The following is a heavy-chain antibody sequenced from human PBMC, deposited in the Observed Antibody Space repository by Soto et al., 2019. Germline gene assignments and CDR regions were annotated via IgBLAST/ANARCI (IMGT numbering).Heavy chain of an antibody. V-gene: IGHV3-64*01. D-gene: IGHD5-12*01. CDR3: ARGLSGYDVDAFDI. J-gene: IGHJ3*02. Sequence: GGSLRLSCEASGFTFSSFAMHWVRQALGKGLEYVSAVSSNGGSTYYASSVKGGFTISRDNSKNTLYLQMGSLRAEDMAVYYCARGLSGYDVDAFDIWGQGTVVTVSS. CDR2: VSSNGGST. CDR1: GFTFSSFA.